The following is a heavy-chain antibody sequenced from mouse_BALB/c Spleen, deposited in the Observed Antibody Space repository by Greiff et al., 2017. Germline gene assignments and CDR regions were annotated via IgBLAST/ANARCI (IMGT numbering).Heavy chain of an antibody. D-gene: IGHD2-2*01. V-gene: IGHV1S29*02. CDR2: IYPYNGGT. CDR3: ARWLNFDY. J-gene: IGHJ2*01. CDR1: GYTFTDYN. Sequence: VQLKQSGPELVKPGASVKISCKASGYTFTDYNMHWVKQSHGKSLEWIGYIYPYNGGTGYNQKFKSKATLTVDNSSSTAYMELRSLTSEDSAVYYCARWLNFDYWGQGTTLTVSS.